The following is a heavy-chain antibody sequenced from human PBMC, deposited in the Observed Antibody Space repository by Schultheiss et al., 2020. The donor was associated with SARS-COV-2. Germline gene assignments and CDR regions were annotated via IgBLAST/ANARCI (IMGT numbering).Heavy chain of an antibody. CDR2: INPNSGGT. V-gene: IGHV1-2*02. D-gene: IGHD3-22*01. Sequence: ASVKVSCKASGYTFAAYSMHWVRQAPGQGLEWMGWINPNSGGTNYAQKFQGRVTMTRDTSISTAYMELSRLRSDDTAVYYCARDRVVVVPDYYYGMDVWGQGTTVTVSS. CDR1: GYTFAAYS. CDR3: ARDRVVVVPDYYYGMDV. J-gene: IGHJ6*02.